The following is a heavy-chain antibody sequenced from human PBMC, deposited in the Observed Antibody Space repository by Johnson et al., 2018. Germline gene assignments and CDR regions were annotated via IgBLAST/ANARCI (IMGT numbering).Heavy chain of an antibody. CDR2: IYPGDSDT. CDR1: GYSFTSYW. CDR3: ARLAEQLEPGYYYMDV. Sequence: QLVQSGAEVKKPGESLQISCKGSGYSFTSYWIGWVRQMPGKGLEWMGIIYPGDSDTRYSPSFQGQVTISPDKSISTAYLQWSSLKASATAMYYCARLAEQLEPGYYYMDVWGKGTTVTVSS. V-gene: IGHV5-51*03. J-gene: IGHJ6*03. D-gene: IGHD6-6*01.